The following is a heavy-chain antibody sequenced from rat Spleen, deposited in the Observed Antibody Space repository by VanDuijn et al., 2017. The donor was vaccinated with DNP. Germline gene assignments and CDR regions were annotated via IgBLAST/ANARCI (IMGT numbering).Heavy chain of an antibody. CDR3: ARQILYYFDY. CDR1: GSTFSYYG. CDR2: VPSSGGST. D-gene: IGHD2-5*01. Sequence: EVQLVESGGGLVQPGRALKLSCAASGSTFSYYGMAWVRQAPKKGLEWVASVPSSGGSTYYPDSVKGRFTISRDNAKSTLYLQMDSLRSEDTATYYCARQILYYFDYWGQGVMVTVSS. J-gene: IGHJ2*01. V-gene: IGHV5S23*01.